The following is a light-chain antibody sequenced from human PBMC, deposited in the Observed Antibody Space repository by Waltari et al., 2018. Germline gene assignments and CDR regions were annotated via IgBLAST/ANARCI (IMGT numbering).Light chain of an antibody. CDR3: ATWDNSLTAVV. J-gene: IGLJ2*01. Sequence: QSVLPQPPSVSAAPGPKDPLSCSGRRSNIGNYFVSWYHHLPGPPPNLLIYANNKRPSGIPDRVSASKSCTSATLDITGLQIGDEADYYCATWDNSLTAVVFGRGTKLTVL. V-gene: IGLV1-51*01. CDR1: RSNIGNYF. CDR2: ANN.